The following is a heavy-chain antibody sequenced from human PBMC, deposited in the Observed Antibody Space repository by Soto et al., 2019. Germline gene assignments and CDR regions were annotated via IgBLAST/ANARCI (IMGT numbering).Heavy chain of an antibody. Sequence: PGGSLRLSCAASGFSPSSYAMSWVRQAAGKGLEWVSGISGSGGSTYYADSVKGRFTISRDNSKNTLYLQMNSLRAEDTAVYYCAKDLMVATTSSDWGQGTLVTVSS. J-gene: IGHJ4*02. CDR2: ISGSGGST. CDR1: GFSPSSYA. V-gene: IGHV3-23*01. D-gene: IGHD5-12*01. CDR3: AKDLMVATTSSD.